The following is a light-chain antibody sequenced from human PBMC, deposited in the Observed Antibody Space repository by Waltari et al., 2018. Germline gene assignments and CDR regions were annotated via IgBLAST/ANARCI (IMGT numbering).Light chain of an antibody. V-gene: IGKV3-15*01. CDR1: RAIASN. CDR2: DAS. Sequence: EIVMTQSPATLSVSPGGGATLSCRASRAIASNVAWYQQKPGQPLRLLIFDASTRATGIPERFSGSWSGTELTLTISSLRYEDSAVYFCQQFNARYSVGQGTKLEI. J-gene: IGKJ2*01. CDR3: QQFNARYS.